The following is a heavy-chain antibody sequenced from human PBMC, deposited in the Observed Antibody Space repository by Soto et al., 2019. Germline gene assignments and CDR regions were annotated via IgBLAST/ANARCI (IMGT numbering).Heavy chain of an antibody. J-gene: IGHJ6*03. V-gene: IGHV4-34*01. CDR3: ARGKGVRGTYYYYYYMDV. CDR1: GGSFIGYY. Sequence: SETLSLTCAVYGGSFIGYYWSWIRQPPGKGLEWIEEINHSGSTNYNPSLKSRVTISVDTSKNQFSLKLSSVTAADTAVYYCARGKGVRGTYYYYYYMDVWGKGTTVTVSS. CDR2: INHSGST.